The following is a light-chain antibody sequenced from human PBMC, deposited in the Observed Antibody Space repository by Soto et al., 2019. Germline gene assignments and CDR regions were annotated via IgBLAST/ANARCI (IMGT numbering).Light chain of an antibody. V-gene: IGLV3-1*01. J-gene: IGLJ1*01. Sequence: SYELTQPPSVSVSPGQTASITCSGDKLGDKYACWYQQKPGQSPVLVIYQDSKRPSGIPERFSGSNAGNTATLTISGTQAMDAADYYCQAWDSPFYVFGTGTKLTVL. CDR2: QDS. CDR3: QAWDSPFYV. CDR1: KLGDKY.